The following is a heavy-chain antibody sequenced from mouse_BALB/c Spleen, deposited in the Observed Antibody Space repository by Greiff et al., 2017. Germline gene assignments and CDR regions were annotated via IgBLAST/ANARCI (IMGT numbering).Heavy chain of an antibody. CDR3: ARGPDNWYFDV. CDR2: ISSGGST. V-gene: IGHV5-6-5*01. J-gene: IGHJ1*01. CDR1: GFTFSSYA. Sequence: EVKLMESGGGLVKPGGSLKLSCAASGFTFSSYAMSWVRQTPEKRLEWVASISSGGSTYYPDSVKGRFTISRDNARNILYLQMSSLRSEDTAMYYCARGPDNWYFDVWGAGTTVTVSS.